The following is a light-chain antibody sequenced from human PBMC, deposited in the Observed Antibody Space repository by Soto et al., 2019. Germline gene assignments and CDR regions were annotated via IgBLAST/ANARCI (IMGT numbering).Light chain of an antibody. V-gene: IGLV2-11*01. Sequence: QSVLTQPRLVSGSPGQSVTISCTGTSSDVGGYNYVSWYQQYPGKAPKVMIYAVTKRPSGVPDRISGSKSGNTASLTTSGLQAEDEADYYCCSYAGSYTHYVFGTGTKVTVL. CDR3: CSYAGSYTHYV. J-gene: IGLJ1*01. CDR2: AVT. CDR1: SSDVGGYNY.